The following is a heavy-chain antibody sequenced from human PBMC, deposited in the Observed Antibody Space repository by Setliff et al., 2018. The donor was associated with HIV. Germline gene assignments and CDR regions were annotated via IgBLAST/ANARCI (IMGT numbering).Heavy chain of an antibody. V-gene: IGHV4-39*07. Sequence: SETLSLTCTVSGYSISSSSYYWDWIRQPPGKGLEWIGSIYYSGSTYYNPSLKSRVTIAVDTSKNQFSLKLSSVTAADTAVYYCARDERYYFGSGEDYWGQGTLVTVS. CDR2: IYYSGST. CDR1: GYSISSSSYY. J-gene: IGHJ4*02. CDR3: ARDERYYFGSGEDY. D-gene: IGHD3-10*01.